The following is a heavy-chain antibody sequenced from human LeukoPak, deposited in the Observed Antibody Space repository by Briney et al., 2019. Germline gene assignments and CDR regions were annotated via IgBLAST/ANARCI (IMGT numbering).Heavy chain of an antibody. CDR2: ISSSGSTI. J-gene: IGHJ5*02. CDR1: GFTFDSYA. V-gene: IGHV3-48*03. Sequence: PGGSLRLSCAASGFTFDSYAMNWVRQAPGKGLEWVSYISSSGSTIYYADSVKGRFTISRDNAKNSLDLQMNSLRAEDTAVYYCARAPTKFRRDWFDPWGQGTLVTVSS. CDR3: ARAPTKFRRDWFDP. D-gene: IGHD3-9*01.